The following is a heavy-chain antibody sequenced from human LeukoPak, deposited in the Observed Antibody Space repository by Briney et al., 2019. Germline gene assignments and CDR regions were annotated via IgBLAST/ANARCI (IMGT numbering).Heavy chain of an antibody. CDR1: GFIFSSYG. CDR2: ISSSGSTI. CDR3: ARDDSYGLDY. J-gene: IGHJ4*02. Sequence: GGSLRLSCAASGFIFSSYGMNWVRQAPGKGLEWVSYISSSGSTIYYADSVKGRFTISRDNAKNSLYLQMNSLRAEDTAVYYCARDDSYGLDYWGQGTLVTVSS. D-gene: IGHD5-18*01. V-gene: IGHV3-48*03.